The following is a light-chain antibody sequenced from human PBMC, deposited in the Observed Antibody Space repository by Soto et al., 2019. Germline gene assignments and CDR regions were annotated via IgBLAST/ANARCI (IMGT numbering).Light chain of an antibody. CDR3: QLYGTSPKP. CDR1: QTVSSNY. Sequence: EIVLTQSPGTLSLSPGERATLSCRASQTVSSNYLAWYQQKPGQAPRLLICAASTRATGIPDRFSGSGSGTDFTLSISRLEPEDFAVYYCQLYGTSPKPFGQGTKGEIK. J-gene: IGKJ1*01. V-gene: IGKV3-20*01. CDR2: AAS.